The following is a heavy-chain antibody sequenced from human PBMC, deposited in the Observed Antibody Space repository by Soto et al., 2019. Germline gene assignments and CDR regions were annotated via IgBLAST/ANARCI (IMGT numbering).Heavy chain of an antibody. V-gene: IGHV3-53*04. Sequence: EVQLVESGGGLVQPGGSLRLSCAASGFTVSSNYMSWVRQAPGKGLEWVSVIYSGGSTYYADSVKGRFTISRHNSKNTLYLQMNSLRAEDTAVYYCARDLEGDDYGDYYVRGSVYWGQGTLVTVSS. CDR2: IYSGGST. CDR1: GFTVSSNY. D-gene: IGHD4-17*01. J-gene: IGHJ4*02. CDR3: ARDLEGDDYGDYYVRGSVY.